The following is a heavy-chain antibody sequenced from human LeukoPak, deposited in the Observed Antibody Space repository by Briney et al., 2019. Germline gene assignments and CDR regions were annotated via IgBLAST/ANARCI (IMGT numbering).Heavy chain of an antibody. V-gene: IGHV1-2*02. CDR1: GYTFTSND. Sequence: GASVKVSCKASGYTFTSNDINWVRQAPGQGLEWMGWINLNSGGAVFAQKFQGRLTMTRDTSINTAYMELSTLKSDDTAIYYCARDVGEYMDYPFDYWGQGTLVTVSS. D-gene: IGHD5-12*01. J-gene: IGHJ4*02. CDR2: INLNSGGA. CDR3: ARDVGEYMDYPFDY.